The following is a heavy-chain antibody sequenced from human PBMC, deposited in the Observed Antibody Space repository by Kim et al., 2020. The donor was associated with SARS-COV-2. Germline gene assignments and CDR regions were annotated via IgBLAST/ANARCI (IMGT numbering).Heavy chain of an antibody. V-gene: IGHV4-34*01. D-gene: IGHD3-10*01. CDR2: INHSGST. CDR3: AGGVRGGG. Sequence: SETLSLTCAVYGGSFSGYYWSWIRQPPGKGLEWIGEINHSGSTNYNPSLKSRVTISVDTSKNQFSLKLSSVTAADTAVYYCAGGVRGGGWGQGTLVTVSS. J-gene: IGHJ4*02. CDR1: GGSFSGYY.